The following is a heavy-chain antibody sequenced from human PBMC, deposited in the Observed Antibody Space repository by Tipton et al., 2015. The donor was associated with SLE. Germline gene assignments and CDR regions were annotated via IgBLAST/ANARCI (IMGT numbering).Heavy chain of an antibody. CDR3: AMRTVVAATSWFDP. Sequence: TLSLTCAVSGGSISSDDYSWSWIRQPPGKGLEWIGEIDHSRSTNYNPSLKSRVTISRDTSKNQFSLKLSSVTAADTAVYYCAMRTVVAATSWFDPWGQGTLVTVSS. D-gene: IGHD2-15*01. J-gene: IGHJ5*02. CDR2: IDHSRST. V-gene: IGHV4-30-2*03. CDR1: GGSISSDDYS.